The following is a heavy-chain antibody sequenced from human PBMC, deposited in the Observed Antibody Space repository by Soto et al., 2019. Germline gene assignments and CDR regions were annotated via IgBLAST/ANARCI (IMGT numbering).Heavy chain of an antibody. CDR3: ASEFCTGGSCYSCSFDY. V-gene: IGHV3-21*04. Sequence: GGSLRLSCAASGFTFNTYAMHWVRQSPGKGLEWVAFISSGSDYIYYADSVRGRFTISRANAESSLFLHINSLRDDDTALDYCASEFCTGGSCYSCSFDYWGNGAMVTVSS. J-gene: IGHJ4*03. CDR1: GFTFNTYA. D-gene: IGHD2-15*01. CDR2: ISSGSDYI.